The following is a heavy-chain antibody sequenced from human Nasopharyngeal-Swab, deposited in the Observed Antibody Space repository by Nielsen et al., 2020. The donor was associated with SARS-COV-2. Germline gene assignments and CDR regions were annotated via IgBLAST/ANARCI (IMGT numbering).Heavy chain of an antibody. V-gene: IGHV3-23*01. D-gene: IGHD4-17*01. CDR1: GFTFSSYA. CDR2: ISGSGGST. Sequence: GGSLRLSCAAPGFTFSSYAMSWVRQAPGKGLEWVSAISGSGGSTYYADSVKGRLTISRDNSKNTLYLQMNSLRAEDTAVYYCAKYYGDYPYYYYYMDVWGKGTTVTVSS. CDR3: AKYYGDYPYYYYYMDV. J-gene: IGHJ6*03.